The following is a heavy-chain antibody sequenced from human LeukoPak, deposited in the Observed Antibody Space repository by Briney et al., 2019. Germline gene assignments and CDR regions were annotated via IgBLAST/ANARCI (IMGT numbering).Heavy chain of an antibody. CDR2: TYYRSKWYN. J-gene: IGHJ3*02. Sequence: SQTLSLTWAISGDSVSSNSAAWNWIRQCPSRGLEWLGRTYYRSKWYNDYAVSVKSRITINPDTSKNQFSPQLNSVTPEDTAVYYCARVVRITMTRGAFDIWGQGTMVTVSS. V-gene: IGHV6-1*01. CDR1: GDSVSSNSAA. D-gene: IGHD3-22*01. CDR3: ARVVRITMTRGAFDI.